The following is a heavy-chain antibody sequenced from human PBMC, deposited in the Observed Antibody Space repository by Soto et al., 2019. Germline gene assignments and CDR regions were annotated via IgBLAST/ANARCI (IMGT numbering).Heavy chain of an antibody. D-gene: IGHD5-12*01. Sequence: EVQLLESGGGLVQPGGSLRLSCAASGFTFSSYAMSWVRQAPGKGLEWVSAISGSGGSTYYADCVKGRFTISRDSSKNTLYLQMNSLRGEDTAVYYCARGGDGYNSATYVDYGGQGTLDTVSS. J-gene: IGHJ4*02. CDR2: ISGSGGST. CDR1: GFTFSSYA. CDR3: ARGGDGYNSATYVDY. V-gene: IGHV3-23*01.